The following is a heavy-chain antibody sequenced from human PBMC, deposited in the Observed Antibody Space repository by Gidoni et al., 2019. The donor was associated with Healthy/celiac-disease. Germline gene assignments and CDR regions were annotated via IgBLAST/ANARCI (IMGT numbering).Heavy chain of an antibody. J-gene: IGHJ4*02. CDR2: INHSEST. V-gene: IGHV4-34*01. Sequence: QVQLQQWGAGLLKPSETLSLTCAVYGGSFSGYYWSWIRQPPGKGLEWIGEINHSESTNYNPSLKSRVTISVDTSKNQFSLKLSSVTAADTAVYYCARGRAEVTIFGVVNSYYFDYWGQGTLVTVSS. D-gene: IGHD3-3*01. CDR1: GGSFSGYY. CDR3: ARGRAEVTIFGVVNSYYFDY.